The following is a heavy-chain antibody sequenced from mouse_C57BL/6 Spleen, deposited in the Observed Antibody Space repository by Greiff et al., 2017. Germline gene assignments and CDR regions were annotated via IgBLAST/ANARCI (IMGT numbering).Heavy chain of an antibody. CDR3: ARADDYPSAY. V-gene: IGHV1-81*01. D-gene: IGHD2-4*01. CDR1: GYTFTSSG. CDR2: IYPRSGNT. J-gene: IGHJ3*01. Sequence: VKVVESGAELARPGASVKLSCKASGYTFTSSGISWVKQRTGQGLEWIGEIYPRSGNTYYNAQFQGKATLTAAKSSSTAYMELRGLTSEDSSVYFCARADDYPSAYWGQGTLLTVSA.